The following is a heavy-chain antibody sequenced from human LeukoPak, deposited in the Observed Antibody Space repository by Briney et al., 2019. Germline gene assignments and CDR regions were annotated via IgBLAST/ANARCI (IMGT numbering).Heavy chain of an antibody. J-gene: IGHJ6*03. CDR3: ARDSPYCSSTSCYGDYYYYMDV. CDR2: IYTSGST. CDR1: GGSISSYY. Sequence: SETLSLTCTVSGGSISSYYWSWIRQPAGKGLEWIGRIYTSGSTNYNPSLKSRVIMSVDTFKNQFSLKLSSVTAADTAVYYCARDSPYCSSTSCYGDYYYYMDVWGKGTTVTVSS. D-gene: IGHD2-2*01. V-gene: IGHV4-4*07.